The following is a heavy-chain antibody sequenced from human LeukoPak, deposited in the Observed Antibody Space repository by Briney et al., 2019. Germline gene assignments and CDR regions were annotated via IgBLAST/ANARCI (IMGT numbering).Heavy chain of an antibody. CDR2: TIGSGDSR. D-gene: IGHD5-24*01. V-gene: IGHV3-23*01. CDR3: ATLYNDKGDY. Sequence: GGSLRLSCAASRFTSRIYGISWVRQAPGKGLEWVSGTIGSGDSRFYADPVKGRFTISRDNSRNTLYLHMNSLRVDDTAVYYCATLYNDKGDYWGQGALVAVSS. CDR1: RFTSRIYG. J-gene: IGHJ4*02.